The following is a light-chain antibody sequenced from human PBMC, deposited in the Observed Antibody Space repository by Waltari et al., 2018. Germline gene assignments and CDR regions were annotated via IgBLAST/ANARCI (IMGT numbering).Light chain of an antibody. V-gene: IGKV3D-15*01. CDR3: QQYDNWPYT. Sequence: LVMTQSPATLSVSPGERATRSCRASRRVGSKLVWYQQKPGQGPSLLINGASTRATGIPARFSGSGSGTEFTLTISSLQSEDFAVYYCQQYDNWPYTFGQGTKLEIK. J-gene: IGKJ2*01. CDR1: RRVGSK. CDR2: GAS.